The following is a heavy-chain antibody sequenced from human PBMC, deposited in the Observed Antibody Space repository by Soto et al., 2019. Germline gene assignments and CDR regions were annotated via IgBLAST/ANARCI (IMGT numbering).Heavy chain of an antibody. CDR2: IYTSGST. D-gene: IGHD1-7*01. CDR1: GGSISSYY. J-gene: IGHJ5*02. Sequence: SETLSLTCTVSGGSISSYYWSWIRQPAGKGLEWIGRIYTSGSTNYNPSLKSRVAMSVDTSKNQFSLKLSSVTAADTAVYYCARVSGTGTTLMGWFDPWGQGTLVTVSS. V-gene: IGHV4-4*07. CDR3: ARVSGTGTTLMGWFDP.